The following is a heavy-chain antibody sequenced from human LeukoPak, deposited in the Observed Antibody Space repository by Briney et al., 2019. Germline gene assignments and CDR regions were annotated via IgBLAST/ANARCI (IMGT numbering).Heavy chain of an antibody. CDR3: ARGPDYYASRGLGAFDI. V-gene: IGHV7-4-1*02. Sequence: ASVKVSCKASGYTFTSYAMNWVRQAPGQGLEWMGWINTNTGNPTYAQGFTGRFVFSLDTSVSTAYLQISSLKAEDTAVYYCARGPDYYASRGLGAFDIWGQGTMVTVSS. CDR1: GYTFTSYA. D-gene: IGHD3-22*01. J-gene: IGHJ3*02. CDR2: INTNTGNP.